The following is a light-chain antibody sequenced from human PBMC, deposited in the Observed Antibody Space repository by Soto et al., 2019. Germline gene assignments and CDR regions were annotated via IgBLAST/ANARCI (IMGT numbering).Light chain of an antibody. Sequence: QSVLTQPPSVSGAPGQRVTISCTGSSNIGASYDVHWYQQLPGTAPKLLMYGNNNPPSGVPDRFSDAKSGTSASLAITGLQAEDEADYYCQSSNSSLSGYVFGTGTQLTVL. CDR3: QSSNSSLSGYV. CDR2: GNN. J-gene: IGLJ1*01. CDR1: SSNIGASYD. V-gene: IGLV1-40*01.